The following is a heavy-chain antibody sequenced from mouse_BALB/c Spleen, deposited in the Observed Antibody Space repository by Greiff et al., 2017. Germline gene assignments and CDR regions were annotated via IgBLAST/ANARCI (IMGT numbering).Heavy chain of an antibody. CDR1: GFTFSSYT. Sequence: DVMLVESGGGLVQPGGSLKLSCAASGFTFSSYTMSWVRQTPEKRLESVAYISNGGGSTYYPDTVKGRFTISRDNAKNTLYLQMSSLKSEDTAMYYCARRYDGYFDVWGAGTTVTVSS. D-gene: IGHD2-14*01. J-gene: IGHJ1*01. CDR2: ISNGGGST. V-gene: IGHV5-12-2*01. CDR3: ARRYDGYFDV.